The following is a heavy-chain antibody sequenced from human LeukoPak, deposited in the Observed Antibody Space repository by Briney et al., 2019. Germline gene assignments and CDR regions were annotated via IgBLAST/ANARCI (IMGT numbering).Heavy chain of an antibody. CDR1: EFTFSTYG. V-gene: IGHV3-30*18. Sequence: PGRSLRLTCAASEFTFSTYGMHWVRQAPGKGLEWVAIISYDGSYKFYADSVKGRFTISRDNFKSTLYLQMNSLRAEDTAVYYCAKGGGYRAYYYGMDIWGQGTTVTVS. CDR3: AKGGGYRAYYYGMDI. D-gene: IGHD6-13*01. J-gene: IGHJ6*02. CDR2: ISYDGSYK.